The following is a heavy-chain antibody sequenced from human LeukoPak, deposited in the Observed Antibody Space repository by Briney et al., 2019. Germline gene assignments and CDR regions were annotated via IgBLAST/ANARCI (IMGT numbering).Heavy chain of an antibody. J-gene: IGHJ4*02. D-gene: IGHD6-19*01. V-gene: IGHV1-2*02. CDR2: INPNSGGT. CDR1: GYTVNGYY. Sequence: ASVKVSCKASGYTVNGYYMHWVRQAPGQGLEWMGWINPNSGGTNYAQKFQGRVTMTRDTSISTAYMELSRLRSDDTAVYYCARVVIAVSAGDYWGQGTLVTVSS. CDR3: ARVVIAVSAGDY.